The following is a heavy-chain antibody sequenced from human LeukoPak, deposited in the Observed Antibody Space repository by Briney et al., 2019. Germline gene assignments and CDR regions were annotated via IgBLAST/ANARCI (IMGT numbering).Heavy chain of an antibody. CDR3: ARHLMASYSYMDV. CDR2: IYYSGTT. V-gene: IGHV4-59*08. Sequence: PSETLSLTCTVSGDSISTYSWSWIRQPPGKGLEWIRYIYYSGTTNYNPSLKSRVTISVDTSKNQFSLKLSSVTAADTAFYYCARHLMASYSYMDVWGKGTTVTVSS. J-gene: IGHJ6*03. CDR1: GDSISTYS. D-gene: IGHD3-10*01.